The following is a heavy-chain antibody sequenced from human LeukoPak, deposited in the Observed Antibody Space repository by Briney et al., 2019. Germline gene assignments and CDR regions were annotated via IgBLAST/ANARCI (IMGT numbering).Heavy chain of an antibody. D-gene: IGHD6-13*01. CDR3: AKSGTRSSWSPRVKTYLDY. Sequence: PGGSLRLSCAASGFTFSSYWMSWVRQAPGKGLEWVANIKQDGSEEYYVDSVKGRFTISRDNAKNTLYLQMNSLRAEDTAVYYCAKSGTRSSWSPRVKTYLDYWGQGTLVTVSS. CDR1: GFTFSSYW. CDR2: IKQDGSEE. J-gene: IGHJ4*02. V-gene: IGHV3-7*01.